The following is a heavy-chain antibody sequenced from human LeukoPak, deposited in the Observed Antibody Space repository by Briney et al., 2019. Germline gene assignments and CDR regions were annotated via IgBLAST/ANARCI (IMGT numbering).Heavy chain of an antibody. Sequence: PSETLSLTCSVSGYSISSGYYWSWIRQPPGKGLEWIAIIYHSGSTYYNPSLKSRVTISVDTSKNQFSLKLSSVTAADTAVYYCARWSYGSHLYYYYYMDVWGKGTTVTVSS. CDR2: IYHSGST. CDR1: GYSISSGYY. D-gene: IGHD3-10*01. J-gene: IGHJ6*03. V-gene: IGHV4-38-2*02. CDR3: ARWSYGSHLYYYYYMDV.